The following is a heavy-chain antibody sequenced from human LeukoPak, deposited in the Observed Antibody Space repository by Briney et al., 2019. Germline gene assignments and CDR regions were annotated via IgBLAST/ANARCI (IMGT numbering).Heavy chain of an antibody. CDR3: ARQGIAICSSTSCYNWFDP. Sequence: GESLTLSCRVSGYIFTRYWMGWVRQMRGKGVEGMGNIYPGDSDIKYSPSFQGQVTISADKYINTAYLPWSSLKASDTAMYYCARQGIAICSSTSCYNWFDPWGQRTLVTVSS. V-gene: IGHV5-51*01. J-gene: IGHJ5*02. CDR2: IYPGDSDI. D-gene: IGHD2-2*01. CDR1: GYIFTRYW.